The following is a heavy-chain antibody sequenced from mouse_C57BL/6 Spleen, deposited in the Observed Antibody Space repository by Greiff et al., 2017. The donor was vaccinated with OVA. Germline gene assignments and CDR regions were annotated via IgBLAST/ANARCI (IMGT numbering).Heavy chain of an antibody. CDR3: ARRDYGSSYDAMDY. V-gene: IGHV5-12*01. CDR1: GFTFSDYY. D-gene: IGHD1-1*01. Sequence: EVKVEESGGGLVQPGGSLKLSCAASGFTFSDYYMYWVRQTPEKRLEWVAYISNGGGSTYYPDTVKGRFTISRDNAKNTLYLQMSRLKSEDTAMYYCARRDYGSSYDAMDYWGQGTSVTVSS. CDR2: ISNGGGST. J-gene: IGHJ4*01.